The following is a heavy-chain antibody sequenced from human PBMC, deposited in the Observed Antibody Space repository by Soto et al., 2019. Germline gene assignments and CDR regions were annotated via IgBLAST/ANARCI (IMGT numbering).Heavy chain of an antibody. V-gene: IGHV5-10-1*01. J-gene: IGHJ4*02. Sequence: GEALKISCTASGYNFNNNWIGWVRQTPGKGLELMGRIEPSDSYIDYSPSFKGHVTISSDKSIKTVYLQSSSLKASDTAMYYCARLRSLPCTIKFGNDFDYWGRGALVTISS. D-gene: IGHD1-1*01. CDR1: GYNFNNNW. CDR3: ARLRSLPCTIKFGNDFDY. CDR2: IEPSDSYI.